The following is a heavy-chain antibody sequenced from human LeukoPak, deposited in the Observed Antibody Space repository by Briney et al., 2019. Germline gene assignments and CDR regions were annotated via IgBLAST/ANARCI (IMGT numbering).Heavy chain of an antibody. J-gene: IGHJ4*02. CDR2: IYPGDSDT. CDR3: ARLPVADPFFDY. CDR1: GYSFTSYW. D-gene: IGHD6-19*01. V-gene: IGHV5-51*01. Sequence: GGSLKISCKGSGYSFTSYWIGWGRQVPGKGLEWMGIIYPGDSDTRYSPSFQGQVTISADKSISTAYLQWSGLKASDTAMYYCARLPVADPFFDYWGQGTLVTVSS.